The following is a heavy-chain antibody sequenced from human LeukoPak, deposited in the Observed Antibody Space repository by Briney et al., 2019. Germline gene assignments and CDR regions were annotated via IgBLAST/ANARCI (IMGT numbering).Heavy chain of an antibody. CDR1: GGSFSGYY. CDR2: INHSGST. Sequence: PSETLSLTCAVYGGSFSGYYWSWIRQPPGKGLEWIGEINHSGSTNYNPSLKSRVTISVDTSKNQFSLKLSSVTAADTAVYYCAREQSVLMVCAAPFDPWGQGTLVTVSS. CDR3: AREQSVLMVCAAPFDP. V-gene: IGHV4-34*01. J-gene: IGHJ5*02. D-gene: IGHD2-8*01.